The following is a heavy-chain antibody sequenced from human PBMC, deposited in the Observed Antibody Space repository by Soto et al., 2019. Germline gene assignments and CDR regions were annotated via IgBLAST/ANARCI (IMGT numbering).Heavy chain of an antibody. CDR1: GGSISSYY. CDR3: ARKQAFGDFTFDY. D-gene: IGHD3-16*01. J-gene: IGHJ4*02. CDR2: IYYSGST. V-gene: IGHV4-59*01. Sequence: PSETLSLTCTVSGGSISSYYWSWIRQPPGKGLEWIGYIYYSGSTNYNPSLKSRVTISVDTSKNQFSLKLSSVTAADTAVYYCARKQAFGDFTFDYWGQGTLVTVSS.